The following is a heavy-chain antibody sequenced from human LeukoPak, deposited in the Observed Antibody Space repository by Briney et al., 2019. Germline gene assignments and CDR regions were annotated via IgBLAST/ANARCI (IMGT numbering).Heavy chain of an antibody. CDR2: IIPIFGTA. CDR1: GGTFSSYA. Sequence: SVKVSCKASGGTFSSYAISWVRQAPGQGLEWMGRIIPIFGTANYAQKFQGRVTITTDESTSTAYMELSSLRSEDTAVYYSARARYYYDSSGYSPVNNYFDYWGQGTLVTVSS. J-gene: IGHJ4*02. CDR3: ARARYYYDSSGYSPVNNYFDY. D-gene: IGHD3-22*01. V-gene: IGHV1-69*05.